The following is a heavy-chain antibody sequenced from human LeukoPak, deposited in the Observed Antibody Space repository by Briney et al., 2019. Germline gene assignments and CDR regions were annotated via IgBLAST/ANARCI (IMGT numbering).Heavy chain of an antibody. CDR2: IIPILGTA. V-gene: IGHV1-69*13. CDR1: GGTFSSYA. D-gene: IGHD5-18*01. Sequence: ASVKVSCKASGGTFSSYAISWVRQAPGQGLEWMGGIIPILGTANYAQKFQGRVTITADESTSTAYMELSSLRSEDTAVYYCATKRGYSYGSPHWGQGTLVTVSS. J-gene: IGHJ4*02. CDR3: ATKRGYSYGSPH.